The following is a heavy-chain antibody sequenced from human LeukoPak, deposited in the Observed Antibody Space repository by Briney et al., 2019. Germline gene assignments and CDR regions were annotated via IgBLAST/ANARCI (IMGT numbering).Heavy chain of an antibody. CDR2: ISYDGSNK. D-gene: IGHD5-18*01. Sequence: GGSLRLSCAASGFTFSSYAMHWVRQAPGKGLEWVAVISYDGSNKYYADSVKGRFTTSRDNSKNTLYLQMNSLRAEDTAVYYCARARDVDTAIDYWGQGTLVTVSS. CDR1: GFTFSSYA. V-gene: IGHV3-30*04. J-gene: IGHJ4*02. CDR3: ARARDVDTAIDY.